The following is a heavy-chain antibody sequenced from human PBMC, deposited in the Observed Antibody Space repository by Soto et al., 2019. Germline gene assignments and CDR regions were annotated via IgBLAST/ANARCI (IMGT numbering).Heavy chain of an antibody. CDR3: AKGAVVVPAAMPHYYYYMDV. V-gene: IGHV3-23*01. Sequence: GGSLRLSCAASGFTFSSYAMSWVRQAPGKGLEWVSAISGSGGSTYYADSVKGRFTISRDNSKNTLYLQMNSLRAEDTAVYYCAKGAVVVPAAMPHYYYYMDVWGKGTTVTVSS. D-gene: IGHD2-2*01. CDR2: ISGSGGST. J-gene: IGHJ6*03. CDR1: GFTFSSYA.